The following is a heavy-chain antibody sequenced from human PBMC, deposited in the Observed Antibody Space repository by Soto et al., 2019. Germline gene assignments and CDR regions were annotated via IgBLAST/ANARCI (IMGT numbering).Heavy chain of an antibody. CDR3: ARTKVTTYAEYYFDY. Sequence: SETLSLTCTVSGGSISSYYWSWIRQPPGKGLEWIGYIYYSGSTNYNPSLKSRVTISVDTSKNQFSLKLSSVTAADTAVYYCARTKVTTYAEYYFDYWGQGTLVTVSS. CDR1: GGSISSYY. CDR2: IYYSGST. D-gene: IGHD4-17*01. V-gene: IGHV4-59*08. J-gene: IGHJ4*02.